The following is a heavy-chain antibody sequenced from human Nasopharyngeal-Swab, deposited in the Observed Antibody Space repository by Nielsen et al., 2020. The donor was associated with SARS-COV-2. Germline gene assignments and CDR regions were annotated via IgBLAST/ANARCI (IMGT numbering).Heavy chain of an antibody. CDR1: GFTFSSYS. J-gene: IGHJ6*01. Sequence: GGSLRLSCAASGFTFSSYSMNWVRQAPGKGLERVSYISSSSSTIYYADSVRGRFTISRDNAKSSLYLQMNSLRDEDTAVYYCATDYYGSGSYYNLYYCYGMDVWGQGTTVTVSS. CDR3: ATDYYGSGSYYNLYYCYGMDV. CDR2: ISSSSSTI. V-gene: IGHV3-48*02. D-gene: IGHD3-10*01.